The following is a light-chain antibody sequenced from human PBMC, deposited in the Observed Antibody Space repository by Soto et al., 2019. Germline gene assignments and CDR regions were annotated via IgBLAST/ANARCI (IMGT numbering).Light chain of an antibody. J-gene: IGLJ7*01. CDR1: ITNIGTNY. CDR2: RNN. Sequence: QPVLTQPPSASGTPGQRVTISCSGSITNIGTNYVFWYQQLPGTAPKLLIFRNNQRPSGVPDRFSGSKSGTSASLAISGLRSEDEATFYCAAWDDRLSGTVFGGGTQLTGL. CDR3: AAWDDRLSGTV. V-gene: IGLV1-47*01.